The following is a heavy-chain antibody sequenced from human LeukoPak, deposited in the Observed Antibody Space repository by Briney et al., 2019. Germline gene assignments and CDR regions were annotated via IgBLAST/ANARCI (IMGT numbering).Heavy chain of an antibody. CDR3: ATPGTMVRGTWFDP. D-gene: IGHD3-10*01. V-gene: IGHV3-30-3*01. CDR1: GFTFSSYA. J-gene: IGHJ5*02. Sequence: GRSLRLSCAASGFTFSSYAMHWVRQAPGKGLEWVAVISYVGSNKYYADSVEGRFTISRDNSKNTLYLQMNSLRAEDTAVYYCATPGTMVRGTWFDPWGQGTLVTVSS. CDR2: ISYVGSNK.